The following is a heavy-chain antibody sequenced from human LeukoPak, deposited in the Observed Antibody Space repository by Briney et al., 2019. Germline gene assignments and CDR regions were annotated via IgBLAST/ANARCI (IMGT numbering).Heavy chain of an antibody. J-gene: IGHJ4*02. CDR2: IYSGGST. Sequence: QPGGSLRLSCAASGFTVSSNYMSWVRQAPGKGLEWVSVIYSGGSTYYADSVKGRFTISRDNSKNTLYLQMNSLRAEDTAVYYCARDRDGYHPDFDYWGQGTLVTVSS. D-gene: IGHD5-24*01. CDR1: GFTVSSNY. V-gene: IGHV3-53*01. CDR3: ARDRDGYHPDFDY.